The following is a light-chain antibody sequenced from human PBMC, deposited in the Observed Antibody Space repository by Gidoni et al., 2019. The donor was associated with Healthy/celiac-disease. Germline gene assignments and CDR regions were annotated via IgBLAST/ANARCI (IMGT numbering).Light chain of an antibody. CDR2: KAS. CDR3: QQYNSDSRT. J-gene: IGKJ1*01. CDR1: QSISSW. Sequence: DIQLTQSPSTLSASVGDRVTITCRASQSISSWLAWYQQKPGKALKRLIYKASSLESGVPSRFSGSGSGTEFTLTISSLQPDDFATYYCQQYNSDSRTFGQGTKVEIK. V-gene: IGKV1-5*03.